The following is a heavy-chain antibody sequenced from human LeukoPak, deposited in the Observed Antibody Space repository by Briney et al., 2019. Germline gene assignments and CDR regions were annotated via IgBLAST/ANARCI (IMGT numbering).Heavy chain of an antibody. Sequence: GGSLRLSCAASGFTFSSYSMNWVRQAPGKGLEWVAVISYDGSNKYYADSVKGRFTISRDNSKNTLYLQMNSLRAEDTAVYFCAKLALGGDTFDYWGQGTLVTVSS. CDR3: AKLALGGDTFDY. D-gene: IGHD1-26*01. J-gene: IGHJ4*02. V-gene: IGHV3-30*18. CDR2: ISYDGSNK. CDR1: GFTFSSYS.